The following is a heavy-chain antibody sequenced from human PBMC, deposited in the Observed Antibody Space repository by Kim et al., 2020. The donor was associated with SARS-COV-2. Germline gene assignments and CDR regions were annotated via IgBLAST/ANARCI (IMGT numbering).Heavy chain of an antibody. V-gene: IGHV3-33*01. CDR2: IWYDGSNK. Sequence: GGSLRLSCAASGFTFSSYGMHWVRQAPGKGLEWVAVIWYDGSNKYYADSVKGRFTISRDNSKNTLYLQMNSLRAEDTAVYYCARDRSGSLRGGYFDYWGQGTLVTVSS. CDR1: GFTFSSYG. CDR3: ARDRSGSLRGGYFDY. D-gene: IGHD1-26*01. J-gene: IGHJ4*02.